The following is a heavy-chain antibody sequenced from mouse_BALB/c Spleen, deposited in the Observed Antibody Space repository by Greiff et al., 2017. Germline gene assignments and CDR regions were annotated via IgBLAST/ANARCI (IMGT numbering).Heavy chain of an antibody. CDR1: GFTFSSYG. D-gene: IGHD3-3*01. CDR2: ISSGGSYT. CDR3: ARRDRNAMDY. V-gene: IGHV5-6*01. J-gene: IGHJ4*01. Sequence: EVQLVESGGDLVKPGGSLKLSCAASGFTFSSYGMSWVRQTPDKRLEWVATISSGGSYTYYPDSVKGRFTISRDNAKNTLYLQMSSLKSEDTAMYYCARRDRNAMDYWGQGTSVTVSS.